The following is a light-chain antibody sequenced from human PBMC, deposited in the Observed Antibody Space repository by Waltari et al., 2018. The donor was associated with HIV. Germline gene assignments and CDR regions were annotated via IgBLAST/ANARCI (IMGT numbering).Light chain of an antibody. J-gene: IGLJ3*02. CDR3: CSFGGETNFAV. V-gene: IGLV2-11*01. Sequence: QSALTQPRPMSAPPGQSGTISFCGFHTCFGGYNLVTWFQHHPGKPPKWIMYDVDRRPSAVPNRCSGSKSAITAALTISGLQADDEVDYYCCSFGGETNFAVFGGGTRLTVL. CDR1: HTCFGGYNL. CDR2: DVD.